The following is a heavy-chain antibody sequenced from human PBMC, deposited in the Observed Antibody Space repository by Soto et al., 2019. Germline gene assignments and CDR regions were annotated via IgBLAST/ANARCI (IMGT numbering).Heavy chain of an antibody. Sequence: SETLSLTCAVSGYSISSGYYWGWIRQPPGKGLEWIGNIFHSGSTYYNPSLKSRVTISVDTSKNQFSLKLSSVTAADTAVYYCARVTVAGTGYCVYWGQGTLVTVSS. J-gene: IGHJ4*02. V-gene: IGHV4-38-2*01. D-gene: IGHD6-19*01. CDR1: GYSISSGYY. CDR2: IFHSGST. CDR3: ARVTVAGTGYCVY.